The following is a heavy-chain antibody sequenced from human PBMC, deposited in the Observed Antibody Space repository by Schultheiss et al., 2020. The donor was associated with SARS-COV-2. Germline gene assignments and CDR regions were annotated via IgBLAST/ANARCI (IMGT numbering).Heavy chain of an antibody. V-gene: IGHV3-74*01. CDR3: ARLTVTTGADP. CDR2: INSDGSST. CDR1: GFTFSSYW. Sequence: GGSLRLSCAASGFTFSSYWMHWVRQAPGKGLVWVSRINSDGSSTSYADSVKGRFTISRDNSKNTLYLQMNSLRAEDTAVYYCARLTVTTGADPWGQGTLVTVSS. J-gene: IGHJ5*02. D-gene: IGHD4-17*01.